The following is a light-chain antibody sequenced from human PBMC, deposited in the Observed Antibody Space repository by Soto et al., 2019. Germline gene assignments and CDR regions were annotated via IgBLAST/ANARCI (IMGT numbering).Light chain of an antibody. Sequence: EIVLTQSPGTLSLSPGERATLSCRASQSVSNNYLAWYQQKPGQAPRLLIYGASNRATGIPDRFSGSGSGTGFTLTISSLEPEDFAVYYCQQRSNWPPTFGGGTKVDIK. V-gene: IGKV3D-20*02. CDR2: GAS. CDR1: QSVSNNY. J-gene: IGKJ4*01. CDR3: QQRSNWPPT.